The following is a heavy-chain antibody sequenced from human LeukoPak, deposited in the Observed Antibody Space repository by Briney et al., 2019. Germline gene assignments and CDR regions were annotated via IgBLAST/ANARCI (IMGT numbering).Heavy chain of an antibody. CDR2: ISSSGSTI. J-gene: IGHJ4*02. CDR1: GFTFSSYE. CDR3: ARAAIVWSGYSY. D-gene: IGHD3-3*01. V-gene: IGHV3-48*03. Sequence: GGSLRLSCAASGFTFSSYEMNWVRQAPGKGLEWVSHISSSGSTIYYADSVKGRFTISRDNAKNSLYLQMNSLRAEDTAVYYCARAAIVWSGYSYWGQGTLVTVSS.